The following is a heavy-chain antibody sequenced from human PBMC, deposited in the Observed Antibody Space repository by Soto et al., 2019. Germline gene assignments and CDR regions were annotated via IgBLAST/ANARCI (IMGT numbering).Heavy chain of an antibody. CDR3: AREGYYDSSGYYGMDV. Sequence: LSLSFAVAGCSISSGGYSWSWIRQPPGKGLEWIGYIYHSGSTYYNPSLKSRVTISVDTSKNQFSLKLSSVTAADTAVYYCAREGYYDSSGYYGMDVWGQGTTVTVSS. CDR1: GCSISSGGYS. CDR2: IYHSGST. V-gene: IGHV4-30-2*05. D-gene: IGHD3-22*01. J-gene: IGHJ6*02.